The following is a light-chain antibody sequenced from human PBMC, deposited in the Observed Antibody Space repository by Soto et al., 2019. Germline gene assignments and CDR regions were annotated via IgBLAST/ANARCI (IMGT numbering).Light chain of an antibody. CDR3: QQYGRSPRT. J-gene: IGKJ1*01. V-gene: IGKV3-20*01. CDR1: QSINNNY. Sequence: EIVLTQSPGTLSLSPGERATLSCRASQSINNNYLAWYQQKRGQAPRLLIYGASSRATGIPDRFSGSGSGTDLTLTISSLEPTDFAVYYRQQYGRSPRTFGQGTTVEIK. CDR2: GAS.